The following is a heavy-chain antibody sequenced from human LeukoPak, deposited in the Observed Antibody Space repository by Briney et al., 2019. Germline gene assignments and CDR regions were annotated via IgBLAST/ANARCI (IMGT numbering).Heavy chain of an antibody. V-gene: IGHV3-48*01. CDR3: ARDSSGGDY. CDR2: ISSSSNSI. D-gene: IGHD6-19*01. CDR1: GFTFSSYG. J-gene: IGHJ4*02. Sequence: GGSLRLSCAAAGFTFSSYGMNWVRQTPGTGLEWVSYISSSSNSINYADSVRGRFTISRDNAKNSLYLQMNSLRVEDTAVYYCARDSSGGDYWGQGTLVTVSS.